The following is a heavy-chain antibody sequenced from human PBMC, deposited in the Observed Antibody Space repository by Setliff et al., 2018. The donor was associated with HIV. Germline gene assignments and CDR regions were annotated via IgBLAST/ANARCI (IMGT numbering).Heavy chain of an antibody. Sequence: PGGSLRLSCAASGFTFSDYYMGWIRQAPGKGLEWVSYISGRSSDPNYVDSVKGRFTISRDNAKRSLYLQMNRLKTDDTAFYYCATFADGPDSWGQGTLVTVSS. CDR2: ISGRSSDP. CDR3: ATFADGPDS. V-gene: IGHV3-11*06. D-gene: IGHD3-3*01. J-gene: IGHJ4*02. CDR1: GFTFSDYY.